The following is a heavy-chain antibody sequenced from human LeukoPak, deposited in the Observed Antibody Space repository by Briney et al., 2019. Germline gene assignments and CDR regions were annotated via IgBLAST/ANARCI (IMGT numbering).Heavy chain of an antibody. Sequence: PSETLSLTCTVSGGSISSYYWSWIRQPPGKGLEWIGYIYYSGSTHYNPSLKSRVTISVDTSKNQFSLRLRSVTAADTAVYYCARGRRLSGYYPDGSTPFDYWGQGTLVTVSS. V-gene: IGHV4-59*01. CDR3: ARGRRLSGYYPDGSTPFDY. J-gene: IGHJ4*02. D-gene: IGHD3-3*01. CDR1: GGSISSYY. CDR2: IYYSGST.